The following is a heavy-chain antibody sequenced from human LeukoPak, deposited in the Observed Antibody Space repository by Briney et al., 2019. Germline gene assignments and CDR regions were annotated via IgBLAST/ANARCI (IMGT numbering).Heavy chain of an antibody. D-gene: IGHD4-17*01. V-gene: IGHV3-66*01. CDR2: IYSGGST. Sequence: GGSLRLSCAASEFTVSSNYMSWVRQAPGKGLEWVSVIYSGGSTYYADSVKGRFTISRDNSKNTLYLQMNSLRAEDTAVYYCARELDYGDYFDYWGQGTLVTVSS. CDR1: EFTVSSNY. CDR3: ARELDYGDYFDY. J-gene: IGHJ4*02.